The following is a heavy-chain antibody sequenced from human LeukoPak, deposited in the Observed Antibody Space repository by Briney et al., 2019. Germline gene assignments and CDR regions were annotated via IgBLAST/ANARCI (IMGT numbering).Heavy chain of an antibody. CDR3: ATRSSSWHLNFDY. D-gene: IGHD6-13*01. Sequence: GGSLRLSCAASGFTFSSYWMSWVRQAPGKGLEGVANIKQDGSEKYYVDSVKGRFTISRDNAKDSLYLQMNSLRAEDTAVYYCATRSSSWHLNFDYWGQGTLVTVSS. CDR2: IKQDGSEK. J-gene: IGHJ4*02. CDR1: GFTFSSYW. V-gene: IGHV3-7*01.